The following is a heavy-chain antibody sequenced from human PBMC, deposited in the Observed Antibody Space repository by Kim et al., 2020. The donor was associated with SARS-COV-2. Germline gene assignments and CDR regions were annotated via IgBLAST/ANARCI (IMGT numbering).Heavy chain of an antibody. Sequence: ASVKVSCKASGYTFTSYYMHWVRQAPGQGLEWMGIINPSGGSTSYAQKFQGRVTMTRDTSTSTVYMELSSLRSEDTAVYYCAKDIVVVPAAMLGSNYYYYGMDVWGQGTTVTVS. CDR3: AKDIVVVPAAMLGSNYYYYGMDV. CDR2: INPSGGST. V-gene: IGHV1-46*01. D-gene: IGHD2-2*01. J-gene: IGHJ6*02. CDR1: GYTFTSYY.